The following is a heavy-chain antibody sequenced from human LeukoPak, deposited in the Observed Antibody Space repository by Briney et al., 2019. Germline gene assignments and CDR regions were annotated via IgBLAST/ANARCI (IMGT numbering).Heavy chain of an antibody. CDR3: ASVYNYGMDV. V-gene: IGHV1-46*01. Sequence: ASVKVSCKASGYTVTTYYMHWVRQAPGHGLEWMGILNPSGGSTSYAQKFQGRATLTRATSASTVYMELSRLRSEDTAVYYCASVYNYGMDVWGQGTTVIVSS. J-gene: IGHJ6*02. CDR2: LNPSGGST. CDR1: GYTVTTYY.